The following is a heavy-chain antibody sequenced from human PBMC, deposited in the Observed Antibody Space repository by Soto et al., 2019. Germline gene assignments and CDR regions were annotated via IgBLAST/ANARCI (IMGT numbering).Heavy chain of an antibody. J-gene: IGHJ6*02. CDR2: ISDSGGST. V-gene: IGHV3-23*01. CDR1: GFTFSSFA. D-gene: IGHD3-16*01. Sequence: GGSLRLSCAASGFTFSSFALSWVRQAPGKGLEWVSAISDSGGSTYFADSVKGRFTISRDNSKNTLYLQMNSLRAEDTAVYYCAKDKWDYLYSMDVWGQGTTVTVSS. CDR3: AKDKWDYLYSMDV.